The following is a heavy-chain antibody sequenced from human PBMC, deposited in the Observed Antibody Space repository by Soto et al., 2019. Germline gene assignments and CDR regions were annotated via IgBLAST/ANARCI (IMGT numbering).Heavy chain of an antibody. D-gene: IGHD1-7*01. Sequence: QVQLVESGGGVVQPGRSLRLSCAASGFTFSTYGMHWVRQAPGKGLEWVAFISYDGSNKYYADSVKGRFTISRDNSKNTLYLQMNSLRAEDTTVYYCAKDKGRAWDYHGGLGYWGQGTLVTVSS. J-gene: IGHJ4*02. CDR3: AKDKGRAWDYHGGLGY. V-gene: IGHV3-30*18. CDR1: GFTFSTYG. CDR2: ISYDGSNK.